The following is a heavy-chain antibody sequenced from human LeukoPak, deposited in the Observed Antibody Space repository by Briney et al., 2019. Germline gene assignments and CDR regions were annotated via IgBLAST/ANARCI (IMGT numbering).Heavy chain of an antibody. D-gene: IGHD4/OR15-4a*01. CDR2: IYSGGNT. CDR1: GFTVSSNS. Sequence: GGSLRLSCTVSGFTVSSNSMSWVRQAPGKGLEWVSFIYSGGNTHYSDSLKGRFTISRDNSKNTLYLQMNSLRVEDTAVYYCARRAGAYSHPYDYWGQGTLVAVSS. V-gene: IGHV3-53*01. CDR3: ARRAGAYSHPYDY. J-gene: IGHJ4*02.